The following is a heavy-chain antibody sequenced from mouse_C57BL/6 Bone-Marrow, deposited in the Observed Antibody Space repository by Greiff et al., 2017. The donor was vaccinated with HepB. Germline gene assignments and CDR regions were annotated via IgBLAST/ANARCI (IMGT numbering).Heavy chain of an antibody. Sequence: QVQLQQSGAELVKPGASVKISCKASGYAFSSYWMNWVKQRPGKGLEWIGQIYPGDGDTNYNGKFKGKATLTADKSSSTAYMQLSSLTSEDSAVYFCAREYDYDGRDFDYWGQGTTLTVSS. D-gene: IGHD2-4*01. CDR3: AREYDYDGRDFDY. V-gene: IGHV1-80*01. CDR1: GYAFSSYW. J-gene: IGHJ2*01. CDR2: IYPGDGDT.